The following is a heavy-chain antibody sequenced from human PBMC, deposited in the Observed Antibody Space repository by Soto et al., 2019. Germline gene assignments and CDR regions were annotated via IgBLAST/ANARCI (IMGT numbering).Heavy chain of an antibody. D-gene: IGHD4-17*01. CDR1: GYSFANYW. J-gene: IGHJ4*02. CDR3: ARQTTVTAFGSFDY. Sequence: GESLKISCKGFGYSFANYWIGWVRQMPGKGLEWMGIIYPGDSDTRYSPSFQGQVTISADKSINTAYLQWSSLRASDTAMYFCARQTTVTAFGSFDYWGQGTLVTVSS. CDR2: IYPGDSDT. V-gene: IGHV5-51*01.